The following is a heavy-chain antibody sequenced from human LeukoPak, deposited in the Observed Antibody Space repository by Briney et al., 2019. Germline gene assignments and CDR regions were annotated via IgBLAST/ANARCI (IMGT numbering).Heavy chain of an antibody. CDR2: IYSSGST. Sequence: SETLSLTCTVSGGSVSDYYWSWIRQPPGKGLEWIGYIYSSGSTNYNPSLKSRVTISVDTSKNQFSLKLNSVTAADTAVYYCARLPRGYWGQGTLVTDSS. V-gene: IGHV4-59*02. J-gene: IGHJ4*02. CDR3: ARLPRGY. CDR1: GGSVSDYY.